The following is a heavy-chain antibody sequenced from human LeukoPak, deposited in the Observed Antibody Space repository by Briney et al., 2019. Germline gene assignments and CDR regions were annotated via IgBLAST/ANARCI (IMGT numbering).Heavy chain of an antibody. V-gene: IGHV3-21*01. J-gene: IGHJ3*02. D-gene: IGHD2-21*02. Sequence: GGSLRLSCAASGFTFSSYSMNWVRQAPGKGLEWVSSISSSSSYIYYADSVKGRFTISRDNAKNSLYLQMNSLRAEDTAVYYCARQGTASPTAAFDIWGQGTTVTVSS. CDR3: ARQGTASPTAAFDI. CDR2: ISSSSSYI. CDR1: GFTFSSYS.